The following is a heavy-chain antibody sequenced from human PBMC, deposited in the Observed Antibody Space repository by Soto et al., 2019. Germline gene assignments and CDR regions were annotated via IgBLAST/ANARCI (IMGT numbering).Heavy chain of an antibody. V-gene: IGHV6-1*01. Sequence: QVQLQQSEPGLVKPSQTLSLTCAISGDSVSSSSVTWNWIRQSPSRGLEWLGRTYYRSKWYNVYAESVKSRITINPDTSKNQFSLHLNSVTPEDTAVYYCVRLIGNSWLDFWGQGTLVTVSS. CDR1: GDSVSSSSVT. CDR2: TYYRSKWYN. D-gene: IGHD1-26*01. CDR3: VRLIGNSWLDF. J-gene: IGHJ5*01.